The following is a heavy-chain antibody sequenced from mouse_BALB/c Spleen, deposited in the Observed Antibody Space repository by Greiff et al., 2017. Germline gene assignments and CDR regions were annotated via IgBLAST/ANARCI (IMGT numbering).Heavy chain of an antibody. CDR3: ARGGDEDYFDY. J-gene: IGHJ2*01. Sequence: EVQLQQSGPSLVKPSQTLSLTCSVTGYSITSDYAWNWIRQFPGNKLEWMGYISYSGSTSYNPSLKSRISITRDTSKNQFFLQLNSVTTEDTATYYCARGGDEDYFDYWGQGTTLTVSS. CDR2: ISYSGST. D-gene: IGHD3-3*01. CDR1: GYSITSDYA. V-gene: IGHV3-2*02.